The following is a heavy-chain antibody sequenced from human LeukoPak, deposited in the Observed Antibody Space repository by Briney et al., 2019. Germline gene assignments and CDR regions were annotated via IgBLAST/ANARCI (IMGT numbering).Heavy chain of an antibody. J-gene: IGHJ4*02. V-gene: IGHV3-74*01. CDR1: GFTFSNYW. D-gene: IGHD3-10*01. CDR3: ARAPYYYGSGSYPSPDY. CDR2: INSEGSST. Sequence: GGSLRLSCAASGFTFSNYWMHWVRQAPGKGLVWVSFINSEGSSTSHADSVKRRFTISRDNAKNALYLQMNSLRAEDTAVYYCARAPYYYGSGSYPSPDYWGQGTLVTVSS.